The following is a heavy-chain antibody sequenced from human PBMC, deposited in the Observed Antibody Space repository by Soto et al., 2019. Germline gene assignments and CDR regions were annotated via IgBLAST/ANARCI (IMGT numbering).Heavy chain of an antibody. CDR2: ISDSGDRT. CDR1: GFTLSMSA. CDR3: AKDRGIIVKAGDAFDV. Sequence: GGSLRLSCASSGFTLSMSAVNWVRQAPGKGLEWVSYISDSGDRTYYADSVKGRFTISRDRSKNTVSLQMDSLRAVDTAVYYCAKDRGIIVKAGDAFDVWGQGTKVT. J-gene: IGHJ3*01. V-gene: IGHV3-23*01. D-gene: IGHD3-16*02.